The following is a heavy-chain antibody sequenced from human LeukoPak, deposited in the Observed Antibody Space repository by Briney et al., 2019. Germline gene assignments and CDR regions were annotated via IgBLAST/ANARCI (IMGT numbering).Heavy chain of an antibody. CDR1: GFTFSSYG. CDR2: ISYDGSNK. J-gene: IGHJ4*02. D-gene: IGHD3-9*01. Sequence: GRSLRLSCAASGFTFSSYGMHWVRQAPGKGLEWVAVISYDGSNKYYADSVKGRFTISRDNSKSTLYLQMKSLRAEDTAVYYCAKVSFDILSGLVDYWGQGTLVTVSS. V-gene: IGHV3-30*18. CDR3: AKVSFDILSGLVDY.